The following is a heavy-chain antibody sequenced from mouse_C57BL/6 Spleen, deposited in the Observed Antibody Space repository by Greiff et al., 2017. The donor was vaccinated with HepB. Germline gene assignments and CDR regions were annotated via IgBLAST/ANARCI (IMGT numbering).Heavy chain of an antibody. Sequence: VQLKESGGGLVKPGGSLKLSCAASGFTFSDYRMHWVRQAPEKGLEWVAYISSGSSTIYYADTVKGRFTISRDNAKNTLFLQMTSLRSEDTAMYYGARPSHGYPFAYWGQRTLVTVSA. CDR2: ISSGSSTI. V-gene: IGHV5-17*01. CDR3: ARPSHGYPFAY. CDR1: GFTFSDYR. J-gene: IGHJ3*01. D-gene: IGHD2-2*01.